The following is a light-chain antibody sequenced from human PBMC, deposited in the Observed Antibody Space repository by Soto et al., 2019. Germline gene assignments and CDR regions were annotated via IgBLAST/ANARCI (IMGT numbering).Light chain of an antibody. CDR2: GAS. Sequence: EIVMTQSPATLSVSPGDKATVSCRASQSVSSDLAWYQQKPGQASRLLIYGASTRASGVPARFRGSGYGTEFRLTISSLQSEDVAIYYCQQYKDWPPLTFGGGTKVEIK. CDR3: QQYKDWPPLT. J-gene: IGKJ4*01. CDR1: QSVSSD. V-gene: IGKV3-15*01.